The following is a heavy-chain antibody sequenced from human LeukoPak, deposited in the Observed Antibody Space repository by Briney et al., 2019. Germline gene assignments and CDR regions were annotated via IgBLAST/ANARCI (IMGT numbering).Heavy chain of an antibody. CDR3: ARVPPLGGYRYGSDY. CDR1: GFTFSSYN. J-gene: IGHJ4*02. V-gene: IGHV3-21*01. Sequence: PGGSLRLSCAASGFTFSSYNMNWVRQAPGKGLEEFSSISSSSSYIYYADSVKGRFTISRDNAKNSLYLQMNSLRAEDTAVYYCARVPPLGGYRYGSDYWGEGTLVTVSS. CDR2: ISSSSSYI. D-gene: IGHD5-18*01.